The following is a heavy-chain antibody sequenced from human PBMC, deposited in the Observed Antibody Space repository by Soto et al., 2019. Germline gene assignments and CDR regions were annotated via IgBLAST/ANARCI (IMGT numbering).Heavy chain of an antibody. D-gene: IGHD3-3*01. CDR2: IYYSGST. J-gene: IGHJ6*03. Sequence: SXXLSXXCXVSGXXISSXYWSXXXXPPGKGXXWIGYIYYSGSTNYNPSLKSRVTISVDTSKNKFSLELTSVTAADTAVYYCARNQAGTVFGLPTHFYYMDVWGKGTTVTVSS. V-gene: IGHV4-59*01. CDR1: GXXISSXY. CDR3: ARNQAGTVFGLPTHFYYMDV.